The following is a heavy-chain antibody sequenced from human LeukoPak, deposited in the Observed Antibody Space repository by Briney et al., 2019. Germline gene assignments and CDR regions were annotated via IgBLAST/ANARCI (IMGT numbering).Heavy chain of an antibody. J-gene: IGHJ4*02. Sequence: PGGSLRLSCAASGFTFSSYWMHWARQAPGKGLVWVSRINSDGSSTSYADSVKGRFTISRDNAKNTLYLQMSSLRAEDTALYYCAKEEGAGDFDYWGQGTLVTVSS. V-gene: IGHV3-74*01. CDR2: INSDGSST. CDR3: AKEEGAGDFDY. CDR1: GFTFSSYW. D-gene: IGHD6-19*01.